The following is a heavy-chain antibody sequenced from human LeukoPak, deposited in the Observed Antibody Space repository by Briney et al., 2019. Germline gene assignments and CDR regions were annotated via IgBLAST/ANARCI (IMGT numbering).Heavy chain of an antibody. D-gene: IGHD3-22*01. J-gene: IGHJ4*02. CDR2: IIPIFGIA. CDR1: GGTFSSYA. V-gene: IGHV1-69*04. CDR3: ARDLPRTYYYDSSGYPYYFDY. Sequence: GSSVKVSCKASGGTFSSYAISWVRQAPGQGLEWMGRIIPIFGIANYAQKFQGRVTITADKSTSIAYMELSSLRSEDTAVYYCARDLPRTYYYDSSGYPYYFDYWGQGTLVTVSS.